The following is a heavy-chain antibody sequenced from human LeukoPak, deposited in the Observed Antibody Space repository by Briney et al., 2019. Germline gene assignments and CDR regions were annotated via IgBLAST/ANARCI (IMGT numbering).Heavy chain of an antibody. J-gene: IGHJ5*02. CDR2: IMPLFGTA. CDR3: ARDVHGDYGSGWFDP. D-gene: IGHD4-17*01. Sequence: SVKVSCKASGYTFTGYYMHWVRQAPGQGLEWLGGIMPLFGTAGYAQKFQGRVTITKDESTRTVYLELTSLTSDDTAVYYCARDVHGDYGSGWFDPWGQGTLVSVSS. CDR1: GYTFTGYY. V-gene: IGHV1-69*05.